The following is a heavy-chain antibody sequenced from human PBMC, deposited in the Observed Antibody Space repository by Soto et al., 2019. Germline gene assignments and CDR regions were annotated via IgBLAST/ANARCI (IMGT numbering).Heavy chain of an antibody. D-gene: IGHD2-15*01. CDR1: GFTFSSNW. CDR3: ARDLGYCSGGTCYSVLDY. J-gene: IGHJ4*02. V-gene: IGHV3-7*01. CDR2: IKQDGSEK. Sequence: GESLKISCAASGFTFSSNWMNWVRQAPGKGLEWVANIKQDGSEKYYVDSVKGRFTISRDNAKNSLYLQMNSLRAEDTAVYYCARDLGYCSGGTCYSVLDYWGQGTLVTVSS.